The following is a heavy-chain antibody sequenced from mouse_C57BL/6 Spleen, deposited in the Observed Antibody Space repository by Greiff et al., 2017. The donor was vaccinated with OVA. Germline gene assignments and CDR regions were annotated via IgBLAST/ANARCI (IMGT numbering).Heavy chain of an antibody. CDR1: GYTFTGYW. J-gene: IGHJ3*01. CDR3: ARGGLRLPWCAY. Sequence: VQLQQSGAELMKPGASVKLSCKATGYTFTGYWIEWVKQRPGHGLEWIGEILPGSGSTNYNAKFKGKATFTADTSSNTAYMQLSSLTTEDSAIYYCARGGLRLPWCAYWGQGTLVTVSA. V-gene: IGHV1-9*01. D-gene: IGHD2-4*01. CDR2: ILPGSGST.